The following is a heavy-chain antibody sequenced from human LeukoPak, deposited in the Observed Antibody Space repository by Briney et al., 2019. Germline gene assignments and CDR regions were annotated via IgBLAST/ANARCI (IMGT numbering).Heavy chain of an antibody. V-gene: IGHV1-18*01. D-gene: IGHD3-16*01. CDR3: ARHEPHYDYFDY. CDR1: GYTFTSYG. J-gene: IGHJ4*02. Sequence: ASVKVSCKAPGYTFTSYGISWVRQAPGQGLEWMGWISAYNGNTNYAQKLQGRVTMTTDTSTSTAYMELRSLRSDDTAVYYCARHEPHYDYFDYWGQGTLVTVSS. CDR2: ISAYNGNT.